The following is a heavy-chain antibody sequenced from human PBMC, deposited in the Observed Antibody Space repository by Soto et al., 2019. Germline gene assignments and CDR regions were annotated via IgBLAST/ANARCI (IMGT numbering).Heavy chain of an antibody. CDR2: ISPDGSGE. V-gene: IGHV3-7*04. J-gene: IGHJ4*02. CDR1: GFNFDGSW. D-gene: IGHD1-26*01. CDR3: AREHYFGLDY. Sequence: EVQLVESGGGLVQPGGSLRLSYAASGFNFDGSWMTWVRQALGKGLEWLAKISPDGSGEYYVDSVKGRFTISRDNAKSSLFFQMHSLRDEDTAVYFCAREHYFGLDYWGQGTLVTVSS.